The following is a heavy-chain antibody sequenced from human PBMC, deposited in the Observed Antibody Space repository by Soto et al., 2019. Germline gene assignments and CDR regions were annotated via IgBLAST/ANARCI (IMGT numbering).Heavy chain of an antibody. D-gene: IGHD3-3*01. J-gene: IGHJ6*02. V-gene: IGHV3-30*18. Sequence: LRPACAASGFTVSSYGMHWVRQAPGKGVEWVAVITYDGSNKYYSDYVKGRFTISRDNSKNTLYLQMNSLRAEDTVVYYCAKELRYSLRFLEWPRYYYYGMDFWGQGTTVTVSS. CDR2: ITYDGSNK. CDR3: AKELRYSLRFLEWPRYYYYGMDF. CDR1: GFTVSSYG.